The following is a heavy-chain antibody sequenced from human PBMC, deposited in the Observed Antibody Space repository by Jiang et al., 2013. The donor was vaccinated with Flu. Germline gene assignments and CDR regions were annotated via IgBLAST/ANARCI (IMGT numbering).Heavy chain of an antibody. CDR3: ARTGHAYSDYFYGLDV. V-gene: IGHV1-18*01. CDR1: GYTFTKYG. J-gene: IGHJ6*02. CDR2: IDTYNGET. Sequence: SGAEVKKPGASVKVSCKASGYTFTKYGFNWVRQAPGQGLEWMGWIDTYNGETNYAQEFQGRVTMTTDTSTYTIYMELSSLRSEDTAVYFCARTGHAYSDYFYGLDVWGQGTTVTVSS. D-gene: IGHD4-11*01.